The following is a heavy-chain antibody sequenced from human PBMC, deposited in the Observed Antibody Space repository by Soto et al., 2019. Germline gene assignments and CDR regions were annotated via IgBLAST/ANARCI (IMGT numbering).Heavy chain of an antibody. J-gene: IGHJ5*02. D-gene: IGHD6-6*01. CDR1: GYTFTSYA. Sequence: QVQLVQSGAEVKKPGASVKVSCKASGYTFTSYAMHWVRQAPGQRLEWMGWINAGNGNTKYSQKFQGRVTITMDTSASTAYMELSSLRSEDTAVYYCARGVYSSSSGGWFAPWGKGTLVTVSS. V-gene: IGHV1-3*01. CDR3: ARGVYSSSSGGWFAP. CDR2: INAGNGNT.